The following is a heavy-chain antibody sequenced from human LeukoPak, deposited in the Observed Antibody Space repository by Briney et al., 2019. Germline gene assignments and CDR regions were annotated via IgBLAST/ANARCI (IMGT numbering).Heavy chain of an antibody. J-gene: IGHJ6*03. V-gene: IGHV1-69*05. CDR2: IIPIFGTA. Sequence: ASVKVSCKASGGTFSSYAISWVRQAPGQGLEWMGRIIPIFGTANYAQKFQGRVTITTDESTSTAYMELSSLRSEGTAVYYCAVVPAAIGYYYMDVWGKGTTVTVSS. CDR1: GGTFSSYA. CDR3: AVVPAAIGYYYMDV. D-gene: IGHD2-2*02.